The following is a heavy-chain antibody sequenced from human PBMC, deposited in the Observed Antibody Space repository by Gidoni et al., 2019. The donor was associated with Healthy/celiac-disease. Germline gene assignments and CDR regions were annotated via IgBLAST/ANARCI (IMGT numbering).Heavy chain of an antibody. V-gene: IGHV1-69*01. CDR1: GGTFSSYA. D-gene: IGHD1-7*01. CDR2: IIPISGTA. CDR3: ARSGTTFDYYYGMDV. Sequence: QVQLVQSGAEVKKPGSSVKVSCKSSGGTFSSYAISRVRQAPGQGIEWMGGIIPISGTANYAQKFQGRVTITADESTSTAYMELSRLRSEDTAVYYCARSGTTFDYYYGMDVWGQGTTVTVSS. J-gene: IGHJ6*02.